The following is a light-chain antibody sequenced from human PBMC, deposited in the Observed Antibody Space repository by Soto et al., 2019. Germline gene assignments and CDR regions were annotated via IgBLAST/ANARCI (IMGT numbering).Light chain of an antibody. Sequence: QSALTQPPSASGTPGQRVTISCSGSSSNIGSNYVYWYQQLPGTAPKLLIYSNNQRPSGVPDRFSGSKSGTSASLAISGLRSEDEADYYCAAWDDSLSGRFGTGTKVTVL. CDR2: SNN. CDR1: SSNIGSNY. CDR3: AAWDDSLSGR. V-gene: IGLV1-47*02. J-gene: IGLJ1*01.